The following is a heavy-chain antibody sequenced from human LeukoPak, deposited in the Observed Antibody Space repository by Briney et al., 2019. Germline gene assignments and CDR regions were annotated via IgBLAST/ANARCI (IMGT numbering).Heavy chain of an antibody. D-gene: IGHD2-15*01. Sequence: ASVKVSCKASGYTFTTYSMIWVRQAPGQGLGWMGWIDTNTGNPTYAQGFTGRFVFSLDTSVSTPYLQISSLKAEDTDMYYCARRQRWPLLHSWGQGTLVTVSS. V-gene: IGHV7-4-1*02. CDR1: GYTFTTYS. CDR2: IDTNTGNP. CDR3: ARRQRWPLLHS. J-gene: IGHJ1*01.